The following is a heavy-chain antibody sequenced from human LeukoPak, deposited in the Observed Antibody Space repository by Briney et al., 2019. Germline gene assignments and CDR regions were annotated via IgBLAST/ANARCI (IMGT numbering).Heavy chain of an antibody. CDR2: IDPSDSYT. J-gene: IGHJ5*02. CDR3: ARHRRGYDSSGYYLA. D-gene: IGHD3-22*01. Sequence: GESLKISCKGSGYSFTSYWISWVRPMPGKGLEWMGRIDPSDSYTNYSPSFQGHVTISADKSISTAYLQWSSLKASDTAMYYCARHRRGYDSSGYYLAWGQGTLVTVSS. CDR1: GYSFTSYW. V-gene: IGHV5-10-1*01.